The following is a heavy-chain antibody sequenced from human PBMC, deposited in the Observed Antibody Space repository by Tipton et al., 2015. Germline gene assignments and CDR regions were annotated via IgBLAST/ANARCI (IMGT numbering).Heavy chain of an antibody. Sequence: SLRLSCAASGFTFSSYSMHWVRQAPGKGLEWASSINDRRYYIYYADSVKGRFTITRDNAKNFLYLQMNGLRAEDTAVYYCARFPYCTNGVCYADWGQGTLVPVPP. V-gene: IGHV3-21*01. J-gene: IGHJ4*02. CDR3: ARFPYCTNGVCYAD. CDR1: GFTFSSYS. CDR2: INDRRYYI. D-gene: IGHD2-8*01.